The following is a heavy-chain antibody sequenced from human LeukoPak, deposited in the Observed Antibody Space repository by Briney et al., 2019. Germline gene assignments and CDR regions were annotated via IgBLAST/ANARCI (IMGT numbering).Heavy chain of an antibody. CDR2: ISYDGSNK. D-gene: IGHD3/OR15-3a*01. V-gene: IGHV3-30-3*01. J-gene: IGHJ4*02. CDR1: GFTFSSYA. CDR3: ARDRTGFDY. Sequence: GGSLRLSCAASGFTFSSYAMHWVRQAPGKGLEGVAVISYDGSNKYYADSVKGRFTISRDNSKNTLYLQMNSLRAEDTAVYYCARDRTGFDYWGQGTLVTVSS.